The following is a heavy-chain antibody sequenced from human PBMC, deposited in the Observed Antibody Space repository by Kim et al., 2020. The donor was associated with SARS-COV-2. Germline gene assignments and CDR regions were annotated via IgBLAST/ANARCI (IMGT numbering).Heavy chain of an antibody. Sequence: YAQEVQGRVTITADETTSTAYMGLSSLRSEDTAVYYCAGVRGSHGGPFDIWGQGTMVTVSS. J-gene: IGHJ3*02. V-gene: IGHV1-69*01. D-gene: IGHD1-26*01. CDR3: AGVRGSHGGPFDI.